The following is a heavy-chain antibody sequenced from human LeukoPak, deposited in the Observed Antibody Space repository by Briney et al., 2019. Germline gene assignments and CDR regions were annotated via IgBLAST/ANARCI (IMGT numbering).Heavy chain of an antibody. CDR3: ARITVTTRYYYYYMDV. V-gene: IGHV4-59*08. Sequence: SETLSLTCTVSGGSISSYYWSWIRQPPGKGLEWIGYIYYSGSTYYNPSLKSRVTISVDMSRNQFSLKLSSVTTADTAVYYCARITVTTRYYYYYMDVWGKGTTVTVSS. CDR1: GGSISSYY. CDR2: IYYSGST. J-gene: IGHJ6*03. D-gene: IGHD4-17*01.